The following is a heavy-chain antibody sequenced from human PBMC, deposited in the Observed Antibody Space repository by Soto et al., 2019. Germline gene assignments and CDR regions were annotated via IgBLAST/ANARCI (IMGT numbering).Heavy chain of an antibody. CDR2: ISGSGGST. D-gene: IGHD3-22*01. J-gene: IGHJ5*02. CDR3: AKSLYDSSGYLESDIYIRFDP. CDR1: GFTFSSYA. Sequence: GGSLRLSCAASGFTFSSYAMSWVRQAPGKGLEWVSAISGSGGSTYYADSVKGRFTISRDNSKNTLYLQMNSLRAEDTAVYYCAKSLYDSSGYLESDIYIRFDPWGQGTLVTVSS. V-gene: IGHV3-23*01.